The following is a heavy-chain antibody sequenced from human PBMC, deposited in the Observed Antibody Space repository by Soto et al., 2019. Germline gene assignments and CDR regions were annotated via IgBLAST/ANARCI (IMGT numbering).Heavy chain of an antibody. CDR3: ARGGGVRSSHFDY. Sequence: GGSLRLSCAASGLTFSSYAMRWVRQAPGKGLEWVSAITDSGGNKYYADSVKGRFTISRDNSKNTLYLQMNSLRAEDTAVYYCARGGGVRSSHFDYWGQGTLVTVSS. CDR1: GLTFSSYA. CDR2: ITDSGGNK. D-gene: IGHD6-6*01. V-gene: IGHV3-23*01. J-gene: IGHJ4*02.